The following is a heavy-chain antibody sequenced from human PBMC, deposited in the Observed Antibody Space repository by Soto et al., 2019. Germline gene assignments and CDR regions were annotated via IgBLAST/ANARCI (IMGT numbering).Heavy chain of an antibody. CDR1: GGTFSSYA. CDR3: ARVLKGYYDSSGYAFDI. CDR2: IIPIFGTA. Sequence: QVQLVQSGAEVKKPGSPVKVSCKASGGTFSSYAISWVRQAPGQGLEWMGGIIPIFGTANYAQKFQGRVTITADESTSTAYMELSSLRSEDTAVYYCARVLKGYYDSSGYAFDIWGQGTMVTVSS. D-gene: IGHD3-22*01. V-gene: IGHV1-69*01. J-gene: IGHJ3*02.